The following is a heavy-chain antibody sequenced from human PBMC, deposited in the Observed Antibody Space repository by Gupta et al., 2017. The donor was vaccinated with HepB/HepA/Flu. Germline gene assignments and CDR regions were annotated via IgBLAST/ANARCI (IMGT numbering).Heavy chain of an antibody. J-gene: IGHJ4*02. CDR1: GFTFNNYA. CDR3: GQDVFPYSRSIRPPYF. CDR2: VSGSGGST. D-gene: IGHD5-12*01. V-gene: IGHV3-23*01. Sequence: EVQLLESGGGLVHPGGSLRLSCAAFGFTFNNYAMTWVRQASGKGLEWVSSVSGSGGSTYYGDSVKGRFTISRDNSKNTVYLEMHSLRAEDTAIYYCGQDVFPYSRSIRPPYFWGPGTLVTVSS.